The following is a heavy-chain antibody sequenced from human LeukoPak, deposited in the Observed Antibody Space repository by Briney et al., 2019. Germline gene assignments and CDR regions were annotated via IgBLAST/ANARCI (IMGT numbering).Heavy chain of an antibody. Sequence: LGGSLRLSCAASGFTVSSNSMTWVRQAPGKGLEWVSVIYSGGSTYSADSVKGRFTISRDNSKNTLYLQMNSLRAEDTAVYYCARLEFRYFDYWGQGTLVTVSS. D-gene: IGHD3-3*01. CDR2: IYSGGST. CDR1: GFTVSSNS. CDR3: ARLEFRYFDY. V-gene: IGHV3-53*01. J-gene: IGHJ4*02.